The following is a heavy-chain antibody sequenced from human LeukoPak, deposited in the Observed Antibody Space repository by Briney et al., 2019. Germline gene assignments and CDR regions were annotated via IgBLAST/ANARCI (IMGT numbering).Heavy chain of an antibody. Sequence: SVKVSCKPSGGTFGSYAISWVRQAPGQGLEWVGGIIPLFGAPLYAQKFQGRVTITADERTSTVYMDLSSLRSGDTAVYYCARDEEKAAGSLWGQGTPVIVSS. J-gene: IGHJ4*02. D-gene: IGHD6-13*01. V-gene: IGHV1-69*13. CDR2: IIPLFGAP. CDR1: GGTFGSYA. CDR3: ARDEEKAAGSL.